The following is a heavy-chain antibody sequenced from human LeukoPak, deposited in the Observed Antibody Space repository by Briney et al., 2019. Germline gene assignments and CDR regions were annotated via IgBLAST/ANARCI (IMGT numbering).Heavy chain of an antibody. D-gene: IGHD6-13*01. Sequence: SETLSLTCAVYGGSFSGYYWSWIRQPPGKGLEWIGEINHRGSTNYNPSLKSRVTISVDTSKNQFSLKLNSVTAADTAVYYCATCGGGIAAAGSLDYWGQGTLVTVSS. CDR3: ATCGGGIAAAGSLDY. CDR2: INHRGST. CDR1: GGSFSGYY. V-gene: IGHV4-34*01. J-gene: IGHJ4*02.